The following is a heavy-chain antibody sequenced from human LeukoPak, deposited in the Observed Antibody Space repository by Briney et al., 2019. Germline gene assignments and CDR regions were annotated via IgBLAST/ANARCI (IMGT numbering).Heavy chain of an antibody. Sequence: GGSLRLSCAASGFTFSSYWMSWVRQAPGKGLEWVANIKQDGSEKYYVDSVKGRFTISRDNAKNSLYLQMNSLRAEDTAVYYCARAGSGSYPYGMDVWGQGTTVTVSS. CDR1: GFTFSSYW. CDR3: ARAGSGSYPYGMDV. V-gene: IGHV3-7*01. D-gene: IGHD3-10*01. CDR2: IKQDGSEK. J-gene: IGHJ6*02.